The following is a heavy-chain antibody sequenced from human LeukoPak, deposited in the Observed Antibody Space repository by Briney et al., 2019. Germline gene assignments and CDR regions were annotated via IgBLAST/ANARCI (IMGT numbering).Heavy chain of an antibody. CDR1: GGSISSSSYY. Sequence: PSETLSLTCTVSGGSISSSSYYWGWIRQPPGKGLEWIGSIYYSGSTYYNPSLKSRVTISVDTSKNQFSLKLSSVTAADTAVYYCARVVAETAYPDPWGQGTLVTVSS. CDR3: ARVVAETAYPDP. V-gene: IGHV4-39*01. J-gene: IGHJ5*02. D-gene: IGHD2-15*01. CDR2: IYYSGST.